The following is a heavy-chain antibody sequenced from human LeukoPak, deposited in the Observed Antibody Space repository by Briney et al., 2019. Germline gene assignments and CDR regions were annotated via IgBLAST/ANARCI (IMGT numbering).Heavy chain of an antibody. J-gene: IGHJ5*02. CDR1: GGTFSSYA. Sequence: ASVKVSCKASGGTFSSYAISWVRQAPGQGLEWMGLINPSGSSTLYAQKFQGRVTMTRDMSTTTGYMELSSLRSEDTAVYYCARDNSVGDIAWWFDPWGQGTLVTVSS. CDR2: INPSGSST. V-gene: IGHV1-46*01. CDR3: ARDNSVGDIAWWFDP. D-gene: IGHD3-16*02.